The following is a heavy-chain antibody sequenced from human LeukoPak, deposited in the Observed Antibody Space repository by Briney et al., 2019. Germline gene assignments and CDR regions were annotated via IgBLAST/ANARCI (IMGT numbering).Heavy chain of an antibody. CDR3: AKLTWIQLRGY. CDR2: ISGGGGRT. CDR1: GFTLSKND. J-gene: IGHJ4*02. Sequence: GGSLRLSCAASGFTLSKNDMSWVRQAPGKGLEWVSAISGGGGRTYYADSVKGRFTISGDNSKNTLYLQMNSLRAEDTAVYYCAKLTWIQLRGYWGQGTLVTVSS. V-gene: IGHV3-23*01. D-gene: IGHD5-18*01.